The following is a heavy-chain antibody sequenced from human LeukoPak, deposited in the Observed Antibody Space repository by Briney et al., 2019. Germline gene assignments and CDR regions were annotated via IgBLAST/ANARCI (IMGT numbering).Heavy chain of an antibody. CDR3: ARDLNRYYYGSGSYYSPRYFDY. Sequence: PSETLSLTCTVSGGSISSYYWSWIRQPAGKGLEWIGRIYTSGSTNYDPSHKSRVTMSADTSKNQFSLKLSSVTAADTAVYYCARDLNRYYYGSGSYYSPRYFDYWGQGTLVTVSS. CDR1: GGSISSYY. D-gene: IGHD3-10*01. J-gene: IGHJ4*02. V-gene: IGHV4-4*07. CDR2: IYTSGST.